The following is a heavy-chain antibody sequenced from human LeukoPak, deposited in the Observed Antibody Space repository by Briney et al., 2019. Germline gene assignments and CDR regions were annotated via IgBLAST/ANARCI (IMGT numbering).Heavy chain of an antibody. CDR2: ISGSACST. D-gene: IGHD6-13*01. CDR1: GFPFSSYA. V-gene: IGHV3-23*01. J-gene: IGHJ5*02. CDR3: AKEESSSWYRELTNWFDP. Sequence: GSLRLPCRASGFPFSSYAMSRVRQASGKGPEWVSTISGSACSTYYADYVKVRLTISRDNLKTTLYLQMNSLRAEDTAVYYCAKEESSSWYRELTNWFDPWGQGTLVTVSS.